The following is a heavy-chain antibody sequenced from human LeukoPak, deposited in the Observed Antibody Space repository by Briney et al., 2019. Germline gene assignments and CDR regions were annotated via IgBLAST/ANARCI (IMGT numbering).Heavy chain of an antibody. D-gene: IGHD2-2*01. V-gene: IGHV3-49*04. CDR2: IRSKAYGGTT. Sequence: GGSLRLSCTPSGFTFGGYAMSGVRQAPGKGLEWVGFIRSKAYGGTTEYAPSVKGRFIISRDDSKSIAYLQMNSLKTEDTAVYYCTREQVYCSSTSCPGHYWGQGTLVTVSS. CDR1: GFTFGGYA. J-gene: IGHJ4*02. CDR3: TREQVYCSSTSCPGHY.